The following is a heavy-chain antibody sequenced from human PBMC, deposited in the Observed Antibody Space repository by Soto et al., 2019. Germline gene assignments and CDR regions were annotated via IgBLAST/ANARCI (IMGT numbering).Heavy chain of an antibody. Sequence: EVQLVESGGGLVQPGRSLRLSCTASGFTFGDYAMSWFRQAPGKGLEWVGFIRSKAYGGTTEYAASVKGRFTISRDDSKSIAYLQMNSLKTEDTAVYYCTGLVTICGVAPRSWGQGTLVPVSS. J-gene: IGHJ5*02. CDR3: TGLVTICGVAPRS. CDR2: IRSKAYGGTT. CDR1: GFTFGDYA. D-gene: IGHD3-3*01. V-gene: IGHV3-49*03.